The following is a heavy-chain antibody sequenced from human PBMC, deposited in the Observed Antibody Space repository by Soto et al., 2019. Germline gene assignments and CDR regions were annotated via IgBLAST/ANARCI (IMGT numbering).Heavy chain of an antibody. V-gene: IGHV2-70*01. Sequence: SGPTLVNPTQTLTLTCTFSGFSLSTSGTCVSWIRQPPGKALEWLALIHWDDDKYYSTTLNTRLTLSKDNSKNQVVLTMTNMDPVDTATYYCARIRGGYNYAPFDYWGQGTLVTVSS. CDR1: GFSLSTSGTC. CDR3: ARIRGGYNYAPFDY. J-gene: IGHJ4*02. CDR2: IHWDDDK. D-gene: IGHD5-12*01.